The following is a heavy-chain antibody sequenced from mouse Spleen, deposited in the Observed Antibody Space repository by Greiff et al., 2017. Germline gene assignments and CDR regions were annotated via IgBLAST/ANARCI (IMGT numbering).Heavy chain of an antibody. CDR1: GFTFSSYA. CDR2: ISSGGSYT. J-gene: IGHJ4*01. V-gene: IGHV5-9-1*01. Sequence: EVMLVESGGGLVKPGGSLKLSCAASGFTFSSYAMSWVRQTPEKRLEWVATISSGGSYTYYPDSVKGRFTISRDNAKNTLYLQMSSLRAEDTAMYYCARQTTARATYMGYWGQGTSVTVSS. CDR3: ARQTTARATYMGY. D-gene: IGHD3-2*01.